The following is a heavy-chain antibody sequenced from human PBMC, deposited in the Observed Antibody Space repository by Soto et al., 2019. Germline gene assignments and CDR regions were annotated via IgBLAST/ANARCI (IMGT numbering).Heavy chain of an antibody. CDR3: ARVFPADHYDILTGYLAPIFDY. V-gene: IGHV4-31*03. Sequence: SETLSLTCTVSGGSISSGGYYWSWIRQHPGKGLEWIGYIYYSGSTYYNPSLKSRVTISVDTSKNQFSLKLSSVTAADTAVYYCARVFPADHYDILTGYLAPIFDYWGQGTLVTVSS. CDR2: IYYSGST. D-gene: IGHD3-9*01. CDR1: GGSISSGGYY. J-gene: IGHJ4*02.